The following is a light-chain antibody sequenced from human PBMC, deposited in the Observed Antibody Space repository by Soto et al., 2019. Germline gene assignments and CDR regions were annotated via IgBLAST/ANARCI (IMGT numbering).Light chain of an antibody. CDR1: HNDIGTYDY. CDR2: GVT. V-gene: IGLV2-14*03. Sequence: LTQPTSVSGSPGHSITICCTGNHNDIGTYDYVSWYQQHPGRAPRLLIHGVTTRPSGISGRFSASKSGLTASLTISGLQPEDEADYYCSSFTSNRIYVFGPGTKVTVL. J-gene: IGLJ1*01. CDR3: SSFTSNRIYV.